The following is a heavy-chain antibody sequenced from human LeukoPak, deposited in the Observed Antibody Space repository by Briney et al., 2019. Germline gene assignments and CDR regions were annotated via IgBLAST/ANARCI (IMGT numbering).Heavy chain of an antibody. CDR2: VYTNDGST. CDR1: GGSMSPYF. V-gene: IGHV4-4*09. J-gene: IGHJ4*02. CDR3: ARRQTYFDY. Sequence: SETLSLTCTVSGGSMSPYFWSWVRQPPGKGLEWIGYVYTNDGSTKYNPSLKSRVTMSVDTSKNQISLKLSSVTAADTAIYYCARRQTYFDYWGQGTLDTVSS.